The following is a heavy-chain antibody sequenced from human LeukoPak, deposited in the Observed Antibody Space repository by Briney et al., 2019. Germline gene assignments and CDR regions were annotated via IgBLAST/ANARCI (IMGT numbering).Heavy chain of an antibody. J-gene: IGHJ5*02. CDR3: ARGPPDTLTGYYFGRNDNWFDP. CDR2: IYYSGST. D-gene: IGHD3-9*01. Sequence: TSETLSLTCTVSGGSISSSSYYWGWIRQPPGKGLEWIGSIYYSGSTYYNPSLKSRVTISVDTSKNQFSLKLSSVTAADTAVYYCARGPPDTLTGYYFGRNDNWFDPWGQGTLVTVSS. V-gene: IGHV4-39*01. CDR1: GGSISSSSYY.